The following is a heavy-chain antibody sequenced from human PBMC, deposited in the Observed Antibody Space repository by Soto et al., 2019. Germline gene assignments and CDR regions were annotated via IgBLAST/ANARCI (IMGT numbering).Heavy chain of an antibody. CDR1: GGSISSGGYY. CDR3: ARDRMEYWLDP. Sequence: SETLSLTCTVSGGSISSGGYYWSWIRQHPGKGLEWIGYIYYSGSTYYNPSLKSRVTISVDTSKNQFSLKLSSVTAADTAVYYCARDRMEYWLDPWGQGTLVTVSS. D-gene: IGHD3-3*01. J-gene: IGHJ5*02. V-gene: IGHV4-31*03. CDR2: IYYSGST.